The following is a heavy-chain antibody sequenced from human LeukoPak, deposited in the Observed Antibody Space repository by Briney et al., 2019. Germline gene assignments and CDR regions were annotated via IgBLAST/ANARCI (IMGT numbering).Heavy chain of an antibody. CDR2: INHSGST. CDR1: GGSFSGHY. V-gene: IGHV4-34*01. Sequence: SETLSLTCAVYGGSFSGHYWSWIRQPPGKGLEWIGEINHSGSTNYNPSLKSRVTISVDTSKNQFSLKLSSVTAADTAVYYCARAAAAGLFDYWGQGTLVTVSS. D-gene: IGHD6-13*01. J-gene: IGHJ4*02. CDR3: ARAAAAGLFDY.